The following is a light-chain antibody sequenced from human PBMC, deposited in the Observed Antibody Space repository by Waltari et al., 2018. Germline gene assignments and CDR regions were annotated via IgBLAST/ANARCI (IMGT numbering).Light chain of an antibody. Sequence: EIVLTQSPATLSVSPGERATLSCRASQRVSRDLAWYKQKPGKAPRLLIYGASTRATGIPARFSGSGSGTEFTLTISSLQSEDFAVYDCQQYNNWPSFGGGTKVEIK. CDR3: QQYNNWPS. V-gene: IGKV3-15*01. J-gene: IGKJ4*01. CDR2: GAS. CDR1: QRVSRD.